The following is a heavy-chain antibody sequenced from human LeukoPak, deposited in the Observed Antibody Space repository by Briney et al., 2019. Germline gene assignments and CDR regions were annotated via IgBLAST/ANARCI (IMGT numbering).Heavy chain of an antibody. CDR3: AELDSSSPRY. CDR2: IYSAGTT. CDR1: GFTVSRNY. V-gene: IGHV3-53*01. J-gene: IGHJ4*02. D-gene: IGHD6-13*01. Sequence: GGSLRLSCAASGFTVSRNYYMNWVRQAPGKGLEWVSVIYSAGTTYYADSVKGRFTISRDNSKNTVYLQMNTLRAEDTAVYYCAELDSSSPRYWGQGTLVTVSS.